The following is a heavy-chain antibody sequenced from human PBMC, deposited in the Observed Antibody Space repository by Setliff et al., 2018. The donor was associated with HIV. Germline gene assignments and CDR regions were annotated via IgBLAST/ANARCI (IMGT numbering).Heavy chain of an antibody. D-gene: IGHD3-22*01. CDR1: GGTFSSYV. CDR3: ARVPSARYYDSSGYYRY. Sequence: SVKVSCKASGGTFSSYVISWVRQAPGQGLEWMGGIIPIFGTTNYAQMFQGRVTMTADESTSTAYMELSSLRSEDTAVYYCARVPSARYYDSSGYYRYWGQGTLVTVSS. J-gene: IGHJ4*02. CDR2: IIPIFGTT. V-gene: IGHV1-69*13.